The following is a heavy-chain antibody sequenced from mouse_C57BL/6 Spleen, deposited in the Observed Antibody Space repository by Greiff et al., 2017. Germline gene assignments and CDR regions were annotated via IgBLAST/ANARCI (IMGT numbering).Heavy chain of an antibody. V-gene: IGHV3-6*01. J-gene: IGHJ3*01. D-gene: IGHD2-4*01. CDR2: ISYDGSN. Sequence: EVKLEESGPGLVKPSQSLSLTCSVTGYSITSGYYWNWIRQFPGNQLEWMGYISYDGSNNYNPSLKNRISITRDTSKNQFFLKLNSVTTEDTATYYCARDRDDYDIAYWGQGTLVTVSA. CDR1: GYSITSGYY. CDR3: ARDRDDYDIAY.